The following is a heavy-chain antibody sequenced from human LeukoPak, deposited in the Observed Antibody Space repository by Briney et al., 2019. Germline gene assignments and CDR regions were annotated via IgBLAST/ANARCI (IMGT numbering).Heavy chain of an antibody. CDR2: INSDGST. CDR3: AGHYGSGRYHYYYMGV. V-gene: IGHV3-74*01. CDR1: GFVFSGYW. J-gene: IGHJ6*03. D-gene: IGHD3-10*01. Sequence: GGPLRLSCAASGFVFSGYWMHWIRRAPGKGLVWVSRINSDGSTSYADSVKGRFTIARDDAKNTLYLQMNRLRAEDTAAFYCAGHYGSGRYHYYYMGVWGRGTTVTVSS.